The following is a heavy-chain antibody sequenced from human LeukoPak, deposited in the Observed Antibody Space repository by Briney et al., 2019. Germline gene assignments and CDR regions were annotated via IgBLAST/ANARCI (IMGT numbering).Heavy chain of an antibody. J-gene: IGHJ4*02. Sequence: GGSLRLSCAASGFTFSSYWMDWIRQAPGKGLEWVANINQDGNEKYYLGSVKGRFTISRDNAKNSLYLQMNNLGTEDTAVYYCARDPLGGEVGANFDYWGQGTLVTVSS. CDR3: ARDPLGGEVGANFDY. CDR2: INQDGNEK. V-gene: IGHV3-7*03. CDR1: GFTFSSYW. D-gene: IGHD1-26*01.